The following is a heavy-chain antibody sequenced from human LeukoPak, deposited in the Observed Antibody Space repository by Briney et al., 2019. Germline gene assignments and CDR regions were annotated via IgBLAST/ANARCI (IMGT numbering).Heavy chain of an antibody. J-gene: IGHJ2*01. V-gene: IGHV4-59*12. CDR3: ARATGYSSSWDLPRSYFDL. Sequence: SETLPLTCTVSGGSISSYYWSWIRQPPGKGLEWIGYIYYSGSTNYNPSLKSRVTISVDTSKNQFSLKLSSVTAADTAVYYCARATGYSSSWDLPRSYFDLWGRGTLVTVSS. CDR2: IYYSGST. CDR1: GGSISSYY. D-gene: IGHD6-13*01.